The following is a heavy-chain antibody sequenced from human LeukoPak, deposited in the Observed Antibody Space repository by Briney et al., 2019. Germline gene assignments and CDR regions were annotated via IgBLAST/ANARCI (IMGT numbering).Heavy chain of an antibody. J-gene: IGHJ4*02. CDR1: GYTFTSYG. Sequence: ASVKVSCKASGYTFTSYGISWVRQAPGQGLEWMGWINPNSGGTNYAQKFQGRVTMTRDTSISTAYMELSRLRSDDTAVYYCARGLYSSSWSPFDYWGQGTLVTASS. CDR3: ARGLYSSSWSPFDY. CDR2: INPNSGGT. D-gene: IGHD6-13*01. V-gene: IGHV1-2*02.